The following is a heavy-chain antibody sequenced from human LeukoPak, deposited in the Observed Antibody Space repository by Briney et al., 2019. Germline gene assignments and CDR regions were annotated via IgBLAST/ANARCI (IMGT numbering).Heavy chain of an antibody. V-gene: IGHV3-21*01. CDR1: GFTFSSYS. Sequence: GGSLRLSCAASGFTFSSYSMNWVRQALGKGLEWVSSISSSSSYIYYADSVKGRFTISRDNAKNSLYLQMNSLRAEDTAVYYCARSGEWELGNYFDYWGQGTLVTVSS. CDR2: ISSSSSYI. D-gene: IGHD1-26*01. J-gene: IGHJ4*02. CDR3: ARSGEWELGNYFDY.